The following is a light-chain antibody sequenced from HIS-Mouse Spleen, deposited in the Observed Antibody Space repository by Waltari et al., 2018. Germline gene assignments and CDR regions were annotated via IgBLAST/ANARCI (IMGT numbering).Light chain of an antibody. Sequence: SYELTQPPSVSVSPGQTARITCSGDALPKKYAYWYQQKSGKARVRVIYEDSTRPSGIPEIFSGSSSGTMATLTISGAQVEDEADYYCYSTDSSGNHRVFGGGTKLTVL. V-gene: IGLV3-10*01. CDR1: ALPKKY. CDR3: YSTDSSGNHRV. J-gene: IGLJ2*01. CDR2: EDS.